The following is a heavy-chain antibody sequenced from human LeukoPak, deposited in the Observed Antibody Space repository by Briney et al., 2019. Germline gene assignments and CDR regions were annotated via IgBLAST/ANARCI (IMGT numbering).Heavy chain of an antibody. V-gene: IGHV4-59*06. CDR1: GGSISSYY. CDR3: AYGDYESDY. J-gene: IGHJ4*02. D-gene: IGHD4-17*01. Sequence: PSETLSLTCTVSGGSISSYYWSWIRQPPGKGLEWIGYIYYSGSTYYNPSLKSRVTISVDTSKNQFSLKLSSVTAADTAVYYCAYGDYESDYWGQGTLVTVSS. CDR2: IYYSGST.